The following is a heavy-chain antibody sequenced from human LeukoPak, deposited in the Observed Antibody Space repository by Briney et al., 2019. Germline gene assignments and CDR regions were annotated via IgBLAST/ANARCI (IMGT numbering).Heavy chain of an antibody. CDR2: VYHSGSA. CDR1: GGSISSGTYS. V-gene: IGHV4-30-2*01. Sequence: SETLSLTCAVSGGSISSGTYSWSWIRQPPGKGLEWIGYVYHSGSAYYNPSLKSRVTISVDTFKNQFSLELSSVAAADTAVYFCAREDYDILTARYNWLDPWGQGTLVTVSS. J-gene: IGHJ5*02. D-gene: IGHD3-9*01. CDR3: AREDYDILTARYNWLDP.